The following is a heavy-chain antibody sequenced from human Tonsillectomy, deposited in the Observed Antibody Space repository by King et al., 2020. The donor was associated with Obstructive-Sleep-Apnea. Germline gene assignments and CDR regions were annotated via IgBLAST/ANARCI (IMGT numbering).Heavy chain of an antibody. V-gene: IGHV4-31*03. J-gene: IGHJ4*02. CDR3: ARDHDRERGIFDY. CDR1: GGSIGSGGFY. D-gene: IGHD3-10*02. CDR2: IYNGETS. Sequence: QLQESGPGLVTPSQTLYLTCTVSGGSIGSGGFYWSWIRQLPGRDLEWLGYIYNGETSYYNPSLGVRVTISEETSKDKVSLKLTSVTAADTAVYYCARDHDRERGIFDYWGQGTLVTVSS.